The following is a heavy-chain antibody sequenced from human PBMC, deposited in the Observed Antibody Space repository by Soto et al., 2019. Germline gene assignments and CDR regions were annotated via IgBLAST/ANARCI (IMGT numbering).Heavy chain of an antibody. D-gene: IGHD6-19*01. CDR3: ARQVVDGTVAGTGTFDY. V-gene: IGHV4-39*01. Sequence: PSETLSLTSTVSGGSISSSSYYWVWIRQPPGKGLEWIGSFYYTGSTYYNPSLKSRVTISVDTSENQFSLKLSSVTAADTAVYYCARQVVDGTVAGTGTFDYWGQGTLVTVSS. J-gene: IGHJ4*02. CDR1: GGSISSSSYY. CDR2: FYYTGST.